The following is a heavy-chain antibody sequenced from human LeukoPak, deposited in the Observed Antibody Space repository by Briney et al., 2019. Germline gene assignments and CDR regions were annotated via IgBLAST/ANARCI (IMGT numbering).Heavy chain of an antibody. D-gene: IGHD6-13*01. CDR2: INHSGST. Sequence: SETLSLTCAVYGGSFSGYYWSWIRQPPGKWLEWIGEINHSGSTNYNPSLKSRVTISVDTSKNQFSLKLSSVTAADTAVYYCARHRKQQGVDYWGQGTLVTVSS. CDR1: GGSFSGYY. V-gene: IGHV4-34*01. CDR3: ARHRKQQGVDY. J-gene: IGHJ4*02.